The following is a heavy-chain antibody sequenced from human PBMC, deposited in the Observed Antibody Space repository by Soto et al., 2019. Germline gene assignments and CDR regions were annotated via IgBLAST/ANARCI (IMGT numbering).Heavy chain of an antibody. J-gene: IGHJ3*02. CDR1: GGYISSSSW. CDR2: IYHSGST. Sequence: SETLSLTCAVAGGYISSSSWWSWVRQPPGKGLEWIGEIYHSGSTNYNPSLKSRVTISVDKSKNQFSLKLSSVTAADTAVYYCAGTYTDAFDIWGQGTMVTVSS. D-gene: IGHD2-2*02. CDR3: AGTYTDAFDI. V-gene: IGHV4-4*02.